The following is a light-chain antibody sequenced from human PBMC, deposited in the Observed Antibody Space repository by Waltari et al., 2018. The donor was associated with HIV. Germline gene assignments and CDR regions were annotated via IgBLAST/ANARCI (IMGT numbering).Light chain of an antibody. CDR1: SSNIGRNY. CDR3: AAWDHGLTGPNWV. CDR2: RSD. Sequence: QSVLTQPPSTSGTPRQGVTIPCSGSSSNIGRNYVYWYRHLPGTTPKLLIYRSDQRPSGVPDRFSASKSGTSASLAISGLQSEDEAVYYCAAWDHGLTGPNWVFGGGTRLTVL. V-gene: IGLV1-47*01. J-gene: IGLJ3*02.